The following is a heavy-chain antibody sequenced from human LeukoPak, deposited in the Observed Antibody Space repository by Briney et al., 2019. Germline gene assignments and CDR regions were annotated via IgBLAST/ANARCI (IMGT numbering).Heavy chain of an antibody. CDR3: ARDWGRGRYYFDY. D-gene: IGHD3-16*01. CDR1: GFTFNTYV. J-gene: IGHJ4*02. V-gene: IGHV3-23*01. Sequence: GGSLRLSCAASGFTFNTYVISWVCQAPGKGLEWVSGISGRGGSTDYADSVKGRSPSSRASSKNTLYLRLTNLRAEDTALYYCARDWGRGRYYFDYWGQGTLVTVSS. CDR2: ISGRGGST.